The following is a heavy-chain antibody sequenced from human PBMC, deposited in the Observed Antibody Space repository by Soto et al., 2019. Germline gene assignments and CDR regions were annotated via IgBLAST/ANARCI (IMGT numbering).Heavy chain of an antibody. CDR3: ARESHDILTGPPWVWYFDL. V-gene: IGHV4-34*01. J-gene: IGHJ2*01. Sequence: QVQLQQWGAGPLRPLETLSLTCGVSGGSFSGYYWAWIRQSPGKGLEWIGEINDRGSINYNPSLRTPVSMSVDTSKNHYSLQLRSVTAADPAVYYCARESHDILTGPPWVWYFDLWGRGTLVTVSS. D-gene: IGHD3-9*01. CDR1: GGSFSGYY. CDR2: INDRGSI.